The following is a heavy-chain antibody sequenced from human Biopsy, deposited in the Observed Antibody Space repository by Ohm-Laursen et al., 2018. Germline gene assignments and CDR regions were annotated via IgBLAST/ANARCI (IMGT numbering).Heavy chain of an antibody. CDR2: IREHGNEE. J-gene: IGHJ5*02. Sequence: SLRLSCAASGITFNSDWMSWVRQAPGKGLEWVAIIREHGNEEFYVDSVKGRFTISGDNARNSVYLQMNSLRAGDTAIYYCARGSGPSAWGQGTLVTVSS. CDR3: ARGSGPSA. CDR1: GITFNSDW. D-gene: IGHD2-15*01. V-gene: IGHV3-7*04.